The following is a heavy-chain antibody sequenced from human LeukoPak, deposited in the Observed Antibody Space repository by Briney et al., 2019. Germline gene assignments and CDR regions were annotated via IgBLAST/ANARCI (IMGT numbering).Heavy chain of an antibody. CDR1: GFTFSNYE. Sequence: GGSLRLSCAASGFTFSNYEMNWIRQAPGKGLEWISYISNSGNTKYYADSVKGRFTISRDNAKNSLYLQVNSLRAEDTAVYYCARVMTTVYDALDIWGQGTMVTVSS. CDR3: ARVMTTVYDALDI. CDR2: ISNSGNTK. J-gene: IGHJ3*02. D-gene: IGHD4-17*01. V-gene: IGHV3-48*03.